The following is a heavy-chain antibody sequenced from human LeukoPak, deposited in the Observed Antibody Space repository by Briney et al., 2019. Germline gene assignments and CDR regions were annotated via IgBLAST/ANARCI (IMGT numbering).Heavy chain of an antibody. Sequence: PGGSLRLSCAASGFTVSSNYMSWVRQAPGKGLEWVSVIYSGGSTYYADSVNGRFTISRDNSKNTLYLQMNSLRAEDTAVYYCARVPAGYSSSWYYFDYWGQGTLVTVSS. CDR2: IYSGGST. J-gene: IGHJ4*02. CDR3: ARVPAGYSSSWYYFDY. CDR1: GFTVSSNY. D-gene: IGHD6-13*01. V-gene: IGHV3-66*01.